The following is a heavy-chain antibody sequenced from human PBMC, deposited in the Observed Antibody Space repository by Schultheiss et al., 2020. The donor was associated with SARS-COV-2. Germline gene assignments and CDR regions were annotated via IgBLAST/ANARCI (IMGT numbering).Heavy chain of an antibody. CDR2: ISSSSSYI. CDR3: ARDVQSPLYCSGGSCYHHYYYYGMDV. D-gene: IGHD2-15*01. Sequence: GESLKISCAASGFTFDDYAMHWVRQAPGKGLEWVSSISSSSSYIYYADPVKGRFTISRDNAKNSLYLQMNSLRAEDTAVYYCARDVQSPLYCSGGSCYHHYYYYGMDVWGQGTTVTVSS. J-gene: IGHJ6*02. CDR1: GFTFDDYA. V-gene: IGHV3-21*01.